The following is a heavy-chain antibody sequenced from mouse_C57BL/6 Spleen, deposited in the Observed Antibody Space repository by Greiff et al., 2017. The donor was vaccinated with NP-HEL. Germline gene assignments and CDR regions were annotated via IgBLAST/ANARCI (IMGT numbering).Heavy chain of an antibody. J-gene: IGHJ3*01. CDR2: IYPGDGDT. V-gene: IGHV1-82*01. CDR1: GYAFSSSW. CDR3: ARRDYGSSYIAY. D-gene: IGHD1-1*01. Sequence: QVQLQQSGPELVKPGASVKISCKASGYAFSSSWMNWVKQRPGKGLEWIGRIYPGDGDTNYNGKFKGKATLTADKSSSTAYMQLSSLTSEDSAVYFCARRDYGSSYIAYWGQGTLVTVSA.